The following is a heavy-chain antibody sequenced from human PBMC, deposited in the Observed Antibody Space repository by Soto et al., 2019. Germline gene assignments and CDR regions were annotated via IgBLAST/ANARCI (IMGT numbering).Heavy chain of an antibody. CDR1: GYTFTGYY. CDR2: INPNSGGT. V-gene: IGHV1-2*02. D-gene: IGHD1-26*01. J-gene: IGHJ4*02. CDR3: ARDLSGSNFSCIDY. Sequence: GAAVKVSCKASGYTFTGYYMHWVRQAPGQGLEGMGWINPNSGGTNYAQKFQGRVTMTRDTSISTAYMELSRLRSDDTAVYYCARDLSGSNFSCIDYWGQGILVTVSS.